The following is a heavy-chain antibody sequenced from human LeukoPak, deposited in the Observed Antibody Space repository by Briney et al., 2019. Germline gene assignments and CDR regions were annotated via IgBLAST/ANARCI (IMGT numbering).Heavy chain of an antibody. D-gene: IGHD1-14*01. J-gene: IGHJ4*02. CDR2: FSHSGIT. V-gene: IGHV4-4*02. CDR3: ARNGGRNQEH. CDR1: GASISRGSW. Sequence: SETLSLTCDVSGASISRGSWWSWVRQPPGKGLEWIGEFSHSGITNFNPSLKSRVTISVDKSRNQFSLNLISVTAADTAVYFCARNGGRNQEHWGQGTLVTVSS.